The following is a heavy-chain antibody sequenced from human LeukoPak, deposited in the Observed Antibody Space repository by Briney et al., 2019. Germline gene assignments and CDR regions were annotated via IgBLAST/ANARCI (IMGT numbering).Heavy chain of an antibody. V-gene: IGHV4-61*01. J-gene: IGHJ4*02. CDR3: ARGPFGAVNDFDY. CDR1: GGSVSSGSYY. Sequence: PSETLSLTCTVSGGSVSSGSYYWSWIRQPPGKGLEWIGYIYYSGSTNYNPSLKSRVTISVDTSKNQFSLKLISVTAADTAVYYCARGPFGAVNDFDYWGQGTLVTVSS. D-gene: IGHD3-3*01. CDR2: IYYSGST.